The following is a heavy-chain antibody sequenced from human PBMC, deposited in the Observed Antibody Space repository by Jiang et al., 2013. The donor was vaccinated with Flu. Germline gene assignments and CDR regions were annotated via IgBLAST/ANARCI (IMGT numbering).Heavy chain of an antibody. V-gene: IGHV1-69*04. J-gene: IGHJ4*02. CDR1: TFSSYA. CDR3: ARATGSNFDY. CDR2: IIPILGIA. D-gene: IGHD3-9*01. Sequence: TFSSYAISWVRQAPGQGLEWMGRIIPILGIANYAQKFQGRVTITADKSTSTAYMELSSLRSEDTAVYYCARATGSNFDYWGQGTLVTVSS.